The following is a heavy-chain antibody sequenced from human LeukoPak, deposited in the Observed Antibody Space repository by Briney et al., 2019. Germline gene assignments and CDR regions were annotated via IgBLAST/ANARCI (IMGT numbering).Heavy chain of an antibody. V-gene: IGHV4-39*01. Sequence: SETLSLTCTVSGGSISSSSYYWGWIRQPPGKGLEWIGSIYYSGSTYYNPSLKSRVTISVDTSKNQFSLKLSSVTAADTAVYYCARHQYQLKPYYYYYMDVWGKGTTVTVSS. D-gene: IGHD2-2*01. J-gene: IGHJ6*03. CDR1: GGSISSSSYY. CDR3: ARHQYQLKPYYYYYMDV. CDR2: IYYSGST.